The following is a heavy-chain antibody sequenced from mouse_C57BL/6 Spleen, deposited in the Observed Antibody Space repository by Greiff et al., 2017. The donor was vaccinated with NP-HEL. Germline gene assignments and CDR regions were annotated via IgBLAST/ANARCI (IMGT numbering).Heavy chain of an antibody. V-gene: IGHV1-50*01. CDR2: IDPSDSYT. J-gene: IGHJ3*01. CDR3: ARSKGGSPFAY. D-gene: IGHD1-1*01. Sequence: QVQLQQPGAELVKPGASVKLSCKASGYTFTSYWMQWVKQRPGQGLEWIGEIDPSDSYTNYNQKFKGKATLTVDTSSSTAYMLLSSLTSEDSAVYYCARSKGGSPFAYWGQGTLVTVSA. CDR1: GYTFTSYW.